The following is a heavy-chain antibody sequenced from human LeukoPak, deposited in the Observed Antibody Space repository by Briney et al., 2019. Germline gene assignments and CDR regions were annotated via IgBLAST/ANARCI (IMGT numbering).Heavy chain of an antibody. V-gene: IGHV1-69*05. J-gene: IGHJ4*02. CDR3: ARSVGYCSSTSCPPPGYFDY. CDR2: IIPIFGTA. Sequence: SVTVSCTASGGTFSSYAISWVRQAPGQGLEWMGGIIPIFGTANYAQKFQGRVTITTDESTSTAYMGLSSLRSEDTAVYYCARSVGYCSSTSCPPPGYFDYWGQGTLVTVSS. CDR1: GGTFSSYA. D-gene: IGHD2-2*01.